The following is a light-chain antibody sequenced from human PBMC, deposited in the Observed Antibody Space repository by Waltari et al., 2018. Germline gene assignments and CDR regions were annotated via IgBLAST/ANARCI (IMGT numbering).Light chain of an antibody. Sequence: DIQMTQSPSSLSASVGDRVTITCRSSQDISHSLAWYQQKSGDAPKCLDYVASRLESGVPPRFSGSGCGTDYTLTISSLQPEEFATYFCQQYLGIPLTCGGGTKVDI. J-gene: IGKJ4*01. CDR3: QQYLGIPLT. CDR2: VAS. CDR1: QDISHS. V-gene: IGKV1-NL1*01.